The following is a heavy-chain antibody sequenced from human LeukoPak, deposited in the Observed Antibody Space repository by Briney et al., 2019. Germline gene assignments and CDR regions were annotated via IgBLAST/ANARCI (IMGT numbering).Heavy chain of an antibody. V-gene: IGHV4-59*01. CDR1: GGSSSSYY. Sequence: SETLSLTCTVSGGSSSSYYWSWIRQPPGKGLEWIGYIYYSGSTNYNPSLKSRVTISVDTSKNQFSLKLSSVTAADRAVYYCAREIAERGINWFDPWGQGTLVTVSS. CDR3: AREIAERGINWFDP. D-gene: IGHD6-13*01. J-gene: IGHJ5*02. CDR2: IYYSGST.